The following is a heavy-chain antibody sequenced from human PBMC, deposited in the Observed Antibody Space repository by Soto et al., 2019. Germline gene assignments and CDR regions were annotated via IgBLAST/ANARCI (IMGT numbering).Heavy chain of an antibody. D-gene: IGHD5-18*01. CDR2: ISAYNGNT. V-gene: IGHV1-18*01. J-gene: IGHJ6*02. CDR3: ARVDTAMVTNYYYGMDV. CDR1: GYTFTSYG. Sequence: ASVKVSCKASGYTFTSYGISWVRQAPGQGLEWMGWISAYNGNTNYAQRLQGRVTMTTDTSTSTAYMELRSLRSDDTAVYYWARVDTAMVTNYYYGMDVWGQGTTVTVSS.